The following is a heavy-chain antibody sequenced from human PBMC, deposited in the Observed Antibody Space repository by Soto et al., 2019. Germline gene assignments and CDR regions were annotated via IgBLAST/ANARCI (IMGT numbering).Heavy chain of an antibody. Sequence: QLQLQESGPGLVKPSETLSLTCTVSGGSVSSSSYYWGWVRQPPGKGLEWIGSVYYSGSTYYNPSPESRGTISVDKSKNQFSLKLMSLSAADTAVYYCGRLEGLATISYYFDYWGQGALVTVSS. J-gene: IGHJ4*02. CDR3: GRLEGLATISYYFDY. CDR1: GGSVSSSSYY. D-gene: IGHD3-9*01. CDR2: VYYSGST. V-gene: IGHV4-39*01.